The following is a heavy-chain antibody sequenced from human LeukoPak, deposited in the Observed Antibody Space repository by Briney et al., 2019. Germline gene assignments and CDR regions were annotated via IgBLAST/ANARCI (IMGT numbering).Heavy chain of an antibody. V-gene: IGHV3-9*01. D-gene: IGHD1-7*01. CDR3: ARARGNSYFDY. Sequence: GGSLRLSFAASGFTFDDYAMHWVRQVPGKGLEWVSGITWNSDNMDYADSVRGRFTISRDNAKNSLYLQMNSLRAEDTALYYCARARGNSYFDYWGQGTLVTVSS. CDR2: ITWNSDNM. J-gene: IGHJ4*02. CDR1: GFTFDDYA.